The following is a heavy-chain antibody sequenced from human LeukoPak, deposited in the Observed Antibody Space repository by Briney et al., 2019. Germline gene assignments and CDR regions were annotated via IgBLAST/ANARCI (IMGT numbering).Heavy chain of an antibody. V-gene: IGHV3-23*01. Sequence: GGSLRLSCAASGFTFSAFGLSWVRQAPGKGLEWVSSITGSGGSTYYADSVKGRFTISRDNSKNTLYLQMNSLRADDTAVYYCAKDPRDHSYGWNWRYFDYWGQGTLVTVSS. CDR3: AKDPRDHSYGWNWRYFDY. J-gene: IGHJ4*02. CDR2: ITGSGGST. CDR1: GFTFSAFG. D-gene: IGHD5-18*01.